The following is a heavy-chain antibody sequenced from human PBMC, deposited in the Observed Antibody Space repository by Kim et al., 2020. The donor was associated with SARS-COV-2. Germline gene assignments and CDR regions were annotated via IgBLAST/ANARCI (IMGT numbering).Heavy chain of an antibody. CDR2: INHSGST. J-gene: IGHJ4*02. V-gene: IGHV4-34*01. CDR3: ARGLYCGGDCPVDPVDY. CDR1: GGSFSGYY. Sequence: SETLSLTCAVYGGSFSGYYWSWIRQPPGKGLEWIGEINHSGSTNYNPSLKSRVTISVDTSKNQFSLKLSSVTAADTAVYYCARGLYCGGDCPVDPVDYWGQGTLVTVSS. D-gene: IGHD2-21*02.